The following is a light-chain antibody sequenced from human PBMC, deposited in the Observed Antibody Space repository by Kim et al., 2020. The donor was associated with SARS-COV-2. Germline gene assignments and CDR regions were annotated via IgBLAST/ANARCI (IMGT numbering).Light chain of an antibody. V-gene: IGLV1-40*01. CDR2: GNS. CDR3: QSYDNSLSGYV. Sequence: QRVTISCTGSISNSGAGYDVHWYQQLPATAPKLLSYGNSNRPSGVPDRFSGSKSDTSASLAITGLQAEDEADYYCQSYDNSLSGYVFGSGTKVTVL. CDR1: ISNSGAGYD. J-gene: IGLJ1*01.